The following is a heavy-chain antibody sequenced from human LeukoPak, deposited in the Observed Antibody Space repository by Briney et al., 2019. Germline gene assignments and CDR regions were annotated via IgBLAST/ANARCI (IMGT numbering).Heavy chain of an antibody. V-gene: IGHV3-66*03. CDR3: AKGVGAPVYNWFDP. CDR1: GFTVSSNS. J-gene: IGHJ5*02. Sequence: GGSLRLSCTVPGFTVSSNSMSWVRQAPGKGLEWVSFIYSDNTHYSDSVKGRFTISRDNSKNTLYLQMNSLRAEDTAVYYCAKGVGAPVYNWFDPWGQGTLVTVSS. CDR2: IYSDNT. D-gene: IGHD1-26*01.